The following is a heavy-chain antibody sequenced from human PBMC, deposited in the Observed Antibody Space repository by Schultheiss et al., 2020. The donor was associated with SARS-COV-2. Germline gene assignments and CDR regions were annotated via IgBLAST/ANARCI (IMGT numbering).Heavy chain of an antibody. J-gene: IGHJ6*03. CDR2: ISYDGRNK. V-gene: IGHV3-30*04. CDR3: ANNYYGSGSYYYYYYYMDV. D-gene: IGHD3-10*01. CDR1: GFTFSSYA. Sequence: GGSLRLSCAASGFTFSSYAVHWVRQAPGKGLAWVAVISYDGRNKYYADSVKGRFTISRDNSKNTLYLQMNSLRAEDTAVYYCANNYYGSGSYYYYYYYMDVWGKGTTVTVSS.